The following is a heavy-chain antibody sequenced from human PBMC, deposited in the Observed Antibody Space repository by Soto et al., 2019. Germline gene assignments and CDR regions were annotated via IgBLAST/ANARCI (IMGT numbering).Heavy chain of an antibody. Sequence: SETLSLTCTVSGGSISSGDYYWSWIRHHPGKGLEYIGYIYYSGGTYYNPSLKSRVTISVDTSKNQFSLKLSSVTAADTAVYYCVRVPYDSSGYFDYWGQGTQVTVSS. J-gene: IGHJ4*02. CDR1: GGSISSGDYY. D-gene: IGHD3-22*01. V-gene: IGHV4-31*03. CDR3: VRVPYDSSGYFDY. CDR2: IYYSGGT.